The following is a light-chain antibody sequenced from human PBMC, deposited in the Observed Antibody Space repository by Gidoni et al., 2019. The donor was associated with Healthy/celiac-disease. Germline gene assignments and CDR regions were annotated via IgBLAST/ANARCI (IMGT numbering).Light chain of an antibody. J-gene: IGLJ3*02. V-gene: IGLV1-44*01. CDR2: SNN. CDR3: AAWDDSLNGPV. CDR1: SSNIGSNT. Sequence: QSVLTQPPSASGTPGQRVTISCSGGSSNIGSNTVNWYQPLPGTAPKLLIYSNNQRPAGVPDRFSGSKSGTSASLAISGLQSEYEADYYCAAWDDSLNGPVFGGGTKLTVL.